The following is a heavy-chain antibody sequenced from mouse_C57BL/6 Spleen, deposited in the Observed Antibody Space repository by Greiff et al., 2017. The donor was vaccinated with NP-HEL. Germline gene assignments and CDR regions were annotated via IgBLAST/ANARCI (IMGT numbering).Heavy chain of an antibody. CDR2: INPNNGGT. V-gene: IGHV1-18*01. D-gene: IGHD2-1*01. CDR1: GYTFTDYN. CDR3: AREGYGNYPYFDY. J-gene: IGHJ2*01. Sequence: VQLQQSGPELVKPGASVKIPCKASGYTFTDYNMDWVKQSHGKSLEWIGDINPNNGGTIYNQKFKGKATLTVDKSSSTAYMELRSLTSEDTAVYYCAREGYGNYPYFDYWGQGTTLTVSS.